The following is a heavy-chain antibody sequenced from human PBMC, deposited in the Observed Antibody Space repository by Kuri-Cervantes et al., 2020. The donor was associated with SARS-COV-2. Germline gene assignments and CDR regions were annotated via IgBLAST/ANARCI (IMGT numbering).Heavy chain of an antibody. D-gene: IGHD3-3*01. CDR3: ARASTTIYGVLIALFSSNAFGI. V-gene: IGHV4-34*01. J-gene: IGHJ3*02. CDR2: INHSGSA. CDR1: GGSFSGFY. Sequence: GSLRLSCAVYGGSFSGFYWSWIRQAPGKGLEWIGEINHSGSANYSPSLKSGVTISVDTSKNQFSLRLSSVAAADTGVYYCARASTTIYGVLIALFSSNAFGIWGQGTMVTVSS.